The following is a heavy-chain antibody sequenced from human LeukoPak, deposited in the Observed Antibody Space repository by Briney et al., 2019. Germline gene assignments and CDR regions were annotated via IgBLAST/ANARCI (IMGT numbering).Heavy chain of an antibody. CDR1: GFTFSSYS. V-gene: IGHV3-48*01. CDR2: ISSSSSTI. J-gene: IGHJ4*02. D-gene: IGHD3-3*01. Sequence: HPGGSLRLSCAASGFTFSSYSMNWVRQAPGKGLEWVSYISSSSSTIYYADSVKGRFTISRDNAKNSLYLQMNSLRAEDTAVYYCARVLRFLEGVRFDYWGQGTLVTVSS. CDR3: ARVLRFLEGVRFDY.